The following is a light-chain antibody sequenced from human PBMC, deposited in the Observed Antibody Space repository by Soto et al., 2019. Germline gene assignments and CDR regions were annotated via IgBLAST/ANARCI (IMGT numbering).Light chain of an antibody. CDR2: SND. Sequence: QSVLTQPPSASGTPGQRVTISCSGSSSNIGSNYVYWYQQLPGTDPKLLIYSNDQRPSGVPDRFSGSKSGTSASLAISGLRSEDEADYYCAAWDDSLSGRVFGGGTQLTVL. V-gene: IGLV1-47*01. CDR3: AAWDDSLSGRV. J-gene: IGLJ3*02. CDR1: SSNIGSNY.